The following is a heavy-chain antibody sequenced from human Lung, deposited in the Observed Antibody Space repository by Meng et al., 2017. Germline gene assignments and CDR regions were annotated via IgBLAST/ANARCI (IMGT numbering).Heavy chain of an antibody. CDR2: IWYDGSYD. D-gene: IGHD4-23*01. Sequence: GESLKISCAASGFTFSRYGMHWVRQAPGKGLEWVAVIWYDGSYDYYADSVKGRFTISRDNSKNTLYLQVNSLRDEDTAVYYCARSALDGNMFYFDYWGQGTLVNVSS. J-gene: IGHJ4*02. CDR3: ARSALDGNMFYFDY. V-gene: IGHV3-33*01. CDR1: GFTFSRYG.